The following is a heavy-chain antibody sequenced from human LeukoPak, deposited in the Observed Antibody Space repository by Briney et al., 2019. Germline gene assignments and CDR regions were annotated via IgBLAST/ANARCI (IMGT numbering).Heavy chain of an antibody. J-gene: IGHJ6*03. CDR1: GYSFTSYW. CDR3: ARYLGSNWYCYYMDV. V-gene: IGHV5-51*01. CDR2: IYPGDSDT. Sequence: GESLKISCKGSGYSFTSYWIGWVRQMPGKGLEWMGIIYPGDSDTRYSPSFQGQVTISADKSISTAYLQWSSLKASDTAIYYCARYLGSNWYCYYMDVWGKGTTVTVSS. D-gene: IGHD4-11*01.